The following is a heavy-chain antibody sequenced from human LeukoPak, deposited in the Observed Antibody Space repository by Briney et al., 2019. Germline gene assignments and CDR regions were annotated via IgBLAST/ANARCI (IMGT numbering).Heavy chain of an antibody. V-gene: IGHV4-38-2*02. J-gene: IGHJ2*01. D-gene: IGHD4-17*01. CDR3: ARVPGDYWTFWYFDL. CDR1: GYSISSGYY. Sequence: SETLSLTCTVSGYSISSGYYWGWIRQPPGKGLEWIGTIYHSGSTYYDPSLKSRVTISLDTSKNQFSLKLSSVTAADTAVYYCARVPGDYWTFWYFDLWGRGTLVTVSS. CDR2: IYHSGST.